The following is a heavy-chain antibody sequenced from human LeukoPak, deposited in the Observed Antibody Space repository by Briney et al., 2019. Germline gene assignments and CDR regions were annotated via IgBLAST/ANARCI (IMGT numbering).Heavy chain of an antibody. CDR2: IYYSGST. CDR1: GGSVSSGSYY. V-gene: IGHV4-61*01. D-gene: IGHD1-20*01. J-gene: IGHJ4*02. CDR3: ARGVTGTTGD. Sequence: SETLSLTCTVSGGSVSSGSYYWSWIRQPPGKGLEWIGYIYYSGSTNYNPSLKSRVTISGDTSKNQFSLKLSSVTAADTAVYYCARGVTGTTGDWGQGTLVTVSS.